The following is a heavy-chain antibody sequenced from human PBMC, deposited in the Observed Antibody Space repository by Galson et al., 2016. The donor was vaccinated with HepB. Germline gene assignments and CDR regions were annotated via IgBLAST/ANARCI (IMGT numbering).Heavy chain of an antibody. CDR3: ARASRIEPYTSGWYFFDS. Sequence: SETLSLTCTVSGDSVTNSPFHWAWIRQPAGKGLEWIGTISYSGSAYYNSSLKSRLSISIDPSNNRFPLMLSSVTAADTAMYFCARASRIEPYTSGWYFFDSWGQGILVTVSS. V-gene: IGHV4-39*06. J-gene: IGHJ4*02. D-gene: IGHD6-19*01. CDR1: GDSVTNSPFH. CDR2: ISYSGSA.